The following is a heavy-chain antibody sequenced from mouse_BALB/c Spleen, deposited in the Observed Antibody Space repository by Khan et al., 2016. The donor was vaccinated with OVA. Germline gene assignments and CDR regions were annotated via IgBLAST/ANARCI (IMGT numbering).Heavy chain of an antibody. D-gene: IGHD2-13*01. CDR3: AKWGDLYAMDY. J-gene: IGHJ4*01. Sequence: QVQLQQSGPGLVAPSQSLSITCPVSGFSLTSYGVNWVHQPPGKGLEWLGVIWGDGSTNYRSALISRLSISKDKSKSQVFLKLHSLQTDDTATYYCAKWGDLYAMDYWGQGTSVTVSS. V-gene: IGHV2-3*01. CDR1: GFSLTSYG. CDR2: IWGDGST.